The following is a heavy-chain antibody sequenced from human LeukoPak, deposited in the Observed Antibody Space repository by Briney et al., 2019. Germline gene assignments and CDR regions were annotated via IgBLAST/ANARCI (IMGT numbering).Heavy chain of an antibody. CDR2: IYSGGST. J-gene: IGHJ6*03. CDR1: GFTVSSNY. CDR3: ARDSSWGIAAAGTGDYYYYYYMDV. D-gene: IGHD6-13*01. Sequence: GSLRLSCAASGFTVSSNYMSWVRQAPGKGPEWVSVIYSGGSTYYADSVKGRFTISRDNSKNTLYLQMNSLRAEDTAVYYCARDSSWGIAAAGTGDYYYYYYMDVWGKGTAVTVSS. V-gene: IGHV3-53*01.